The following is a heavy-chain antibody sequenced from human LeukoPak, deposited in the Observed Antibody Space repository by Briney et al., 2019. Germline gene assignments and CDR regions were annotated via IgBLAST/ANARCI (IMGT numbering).Heavy chain of an antibody. Sequence: GGSLRLSCAASGFTFSSYSMNWVRQAPGKGLEWASSISSSSSYIYYADSVKGRFTISRDNAKNSLYLQMNSLRAEDTAVYYCACGYSYGYDAFDIWGQGTMVTVSS. D-gene: IGHD5-18*01. CDR2: ISSSSSYI. J-gene: IGHJ3*02. CDR1: GFTFSSYS. CDR3: ACGYSYGYDAFDI. V-gene: IGHV3-21*01.